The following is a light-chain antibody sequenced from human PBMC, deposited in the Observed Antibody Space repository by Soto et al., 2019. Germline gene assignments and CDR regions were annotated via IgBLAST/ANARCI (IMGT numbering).Light chain of an antibody. CDR2: EVN. V-gene: IGLV2-8*01. Sequence: QSALTQPPSASGSPGQSVTISCTGTSSDVGNYNYVSWYQQYPGKVPKLMIYEVNKRPSGVPDRFSGSKSGNMASLTVSGLQAEDEADYYCSSYAGSNKVFGGGTNVTVL. CDR3: SSYAGSNKV. J-gene: IGLJ3*02. CDR1: SSDVGNYNY.